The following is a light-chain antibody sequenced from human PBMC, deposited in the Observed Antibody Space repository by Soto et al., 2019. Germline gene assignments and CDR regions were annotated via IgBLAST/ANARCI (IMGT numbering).Light chain of an antibody. CDR2: DAS. CDR1: QSVSSY. CDR3: QQRSNWWT. V-gene: IGKV3-11*01. J-gene: IGKJ1*01. Sequence: DIVLTQSPGPLSLSPGERATLSCRASQSVSSYLAWYQQKPGQAPRILIYDASNRATGIPARFSGSGSGTDFTLTISSLEPEDFAVYYCQQRSNWWTFGQGTKVDIK.